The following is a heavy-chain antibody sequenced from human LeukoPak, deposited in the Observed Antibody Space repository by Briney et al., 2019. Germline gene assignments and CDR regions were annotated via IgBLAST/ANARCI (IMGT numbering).Heavy chain of an antibody. CDR2: IIPIFGTA. J-gene: IGHJ4*02. V-gene: IGHV1-69*05. CDR1: GGTFSSYA. D-gene: IGHD5-24*01. CDR3: ARGLGYNDYTASGH. Sequence: SVKVSCKASGGTFSSYAISWVRQAPGQGLEWMGGIIPIFGTANYAQKFQGRVTMTRDTSTSTVYMELSSLRSEDTAVYYCARGLGYNDYTASGHWGQGTLVTVSS.